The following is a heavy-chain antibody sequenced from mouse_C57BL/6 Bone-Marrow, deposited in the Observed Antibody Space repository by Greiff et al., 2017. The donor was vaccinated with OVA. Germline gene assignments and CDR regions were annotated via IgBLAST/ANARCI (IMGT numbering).Heavy chain of an antibody. V-gene: IGHV1-69*01. Sequence: QVQLQQPGAELVMPGASVKLSCKASGYTFTSYWMHWVKQRPGQGLEWIGEIDPSDSYTNYNQKFKGKSTLTVDKSSSTAYMQLSSLTSEDPAVYDCSREYGYAWFAYWGQGTLVTVSA. CDR1: GYTFTSYW. J-gene: IGHJ3*01. CDR3: SREYGYAWFAY. CDR2: IDPSDSYT. D-gene: IGHD2-2*01.